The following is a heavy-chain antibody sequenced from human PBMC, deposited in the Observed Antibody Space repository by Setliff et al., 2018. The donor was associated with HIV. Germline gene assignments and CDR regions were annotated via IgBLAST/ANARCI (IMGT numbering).Heavy chain of an antibody. D-gene: IGHD1-26*01. CDR2: INPSSTST. J-gene: IGHJ1*01. V-gene: IGHV1-46*01. CDR3: ARDHMSVGAWVGATSRGLFQH. Sequence: GASVNVSCKASGYTFTTYYIHWVRQAPGQGLEWMGIINPSSTSTNYAQRFQGRVTMTRDTSTSTVYMELSSLRSEDTAVYYCARDHMSVGAWVGATSRGLFQHWGQGTLVTVSS. CDR1: GYTFTTYY.